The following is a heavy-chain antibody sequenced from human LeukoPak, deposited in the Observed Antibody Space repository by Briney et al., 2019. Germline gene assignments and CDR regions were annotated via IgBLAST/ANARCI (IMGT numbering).Heavy chain of an antibody. CDR1: GGSFSGYY. V-gene: IGHV4-34*01. CDR2: INHSGST. CDR3: ARQGPRRRYFDL. J-gene: IGHJ2*01. Sequence: SETLSLTCAVYGGSFSGYYWSWIRQPPGKGLEWIGEINHSGSTNYNPSLKSRVTISVDTSKNQFSLKLSSVTAADTAVYYCARQGPRRRYFDLWGRGTLVTVSS.